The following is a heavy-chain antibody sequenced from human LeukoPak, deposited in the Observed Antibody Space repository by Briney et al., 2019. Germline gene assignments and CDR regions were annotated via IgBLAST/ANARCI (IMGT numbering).Heavy chain of an antibody. D-gene: IGHD6-19*01. J-gene: IGHJ3*02. Sequence: SETLSLTCTVSGYSISSGYYWGWIRQPPGKGLEWIGSIYHSGSTYYNPSLKSRVTISVDTSKNQFSLKLSSVTAADTAVYYCASGIAVAGNAFDIWGQGTMVTVSS. CDR1: GYSISSGYY. V-gene: IGHV4-38-2*02. CDR2: IYHSGST. CDR3: ASGIAVAGNAFDI.